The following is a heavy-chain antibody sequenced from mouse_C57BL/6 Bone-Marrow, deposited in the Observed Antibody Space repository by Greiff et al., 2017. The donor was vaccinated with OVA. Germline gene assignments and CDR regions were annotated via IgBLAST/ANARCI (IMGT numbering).Heavy chain of an antibody. V-gene: IGHV1-69*01. CDR1: GYTFTSYW. Sequence: VQLQQPGAELVMPGASVKLSCKASGYTFTSYWMHWVKQRPGQGLEWIGEIDPSDSYTNYNQKFKGKSTLTVDKSYSTAYMQLSSLTSEDSAVYYCAREDGDYSGYAMDYWGQGTSVTVSS. D-gene: IGHD2-13*01. CDR3: AREDGDYSGYAMDY. J-gene: IGHJ4*01. CDR2: IDPSDSYT.